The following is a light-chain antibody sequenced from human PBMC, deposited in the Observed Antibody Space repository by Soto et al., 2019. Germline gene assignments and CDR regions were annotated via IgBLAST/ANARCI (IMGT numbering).Light chain of an antibody. CDR3: QSYDRSLSAYV. J-gene: IGLJ6*01. CDR2: GNS. CDR1: SSNIGARYE. V-gene: IGLV1-40*01. Sequence: QSVLTQPPSVSGAPGQRVTVSCTGSSSNIGARYEVHWYQQLPGTAPKLLIYGNSNRPSGVPDRFSGSKSGTSASLPITGLLAEDEDDYYCQSYDRSLSAYVFGTGTKLTVL.